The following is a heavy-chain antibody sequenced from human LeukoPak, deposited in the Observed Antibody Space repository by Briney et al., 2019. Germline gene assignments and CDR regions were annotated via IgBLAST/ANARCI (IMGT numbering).Heavy chain of an antibody. CDR2: IVVGSGNT. V-gene: IGHV1-58*02. J-gene: IGHJ3*02. CDR1: GFTFTSSA. D-gene: IGHD3-22*01. CDR3: AAGERSSGYYSPPRAFDI. Sequence: TSVKVSCKASGFTFTSSAMQWVRQARGQRLEWIGWIVVGSGNTNYAQKFQERVTITRDISTSTAYMELSSLRSEDTAVYYCAAGERSSGYYSPPRAFDIWGQGTMVTVSS.